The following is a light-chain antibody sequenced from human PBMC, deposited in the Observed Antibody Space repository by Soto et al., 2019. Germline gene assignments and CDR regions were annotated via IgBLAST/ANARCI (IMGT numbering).Light chain of an antibody. V-gene: IGKV3-15*01. CDR1: QSVNIY. Sequence: EIVLTQSPATLSVSPWERATLSCRASQSVNIYLAWYQQKPGQAPRLLIFGASYRATGIPARFSGSGSGTEFTLTISSLQSEDFAVYYCQQYNDWPRLTFGGGTKVDIK. J-gene: IGKJ4*01. CDR3: QQYNDWPRLT. CDR2: GAS.